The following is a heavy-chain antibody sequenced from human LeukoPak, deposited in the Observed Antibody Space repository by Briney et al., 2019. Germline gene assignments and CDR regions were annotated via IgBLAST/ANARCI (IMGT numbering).Heavy chain of an antibody. CDR1: GFTFNSCG. V-gene: IGHV3-30*02. D-gene: IGHD1-14*01. CDR3: VKDNPVLHH. Sequence: PGRSLRLSCAASGFTFNSCGMHWVRQAPGKGLEWVAFIRNDGINKYYADSVKGRFTISRDNSKNTLHLQMNSLRAEDTAVYYCVKDNPVLHHWGQGTLVTVSS. CDR2: IRNDGINK. J-gene: IGHJ1*01.